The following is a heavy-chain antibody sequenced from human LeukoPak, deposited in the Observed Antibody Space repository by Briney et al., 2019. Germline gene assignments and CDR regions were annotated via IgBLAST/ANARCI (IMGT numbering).Heavy chain of an antibody. CDR3: ARATVEAFDI. CDR2: INWNGGTT. CDR1: GFTFDDHG. J-gene: IGHJ3*02. D-gene: IGHD4-17*01. V-gene: IGHV3-20*04. Sequence: PGGSLRLSCAASGFTFDDHGMSWVRQDPGKGLEWVSGINWNGGTTGYADSVKGRFTISRDNAKNSLYLQMSSLRAEDTAFYYCARATVEAFDIWGQGTMVTVSS.